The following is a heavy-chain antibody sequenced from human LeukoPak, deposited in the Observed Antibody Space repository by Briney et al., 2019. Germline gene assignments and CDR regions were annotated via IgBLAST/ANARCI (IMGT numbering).Heavy chain of an antibody. Sequence: SQTLSHTCAISGDRVSRNSAARDSIRQSPSRGLEWLGRTYYRSKWYNEYALSVRSRITINADTSKNQFSLQLNSVTPEDTAVYYCARYYYGWDFWGQGTLVTVSS. V-gene: IGHV6-1*01. CDR1: GDRVSRNSAA. J-gene: IGHJ4*02. CDR2: TYYRSKWYN. D-gene: IGHD3-10*01. CDR3: ARYYYGWDF.